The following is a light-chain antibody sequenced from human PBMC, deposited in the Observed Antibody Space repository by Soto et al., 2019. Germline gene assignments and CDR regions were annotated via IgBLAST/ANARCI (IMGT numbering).Light chain of an antibody. CDR2: GAS. Sequence: EIVMTQSPATLSVSPGERATLSCRASRTVRSDFAWYQQKPGQPPRLLIYGASVRATGIPARFSGSGSGTEFTLTISSLQSKDFAVYYCQQYNSWPRTFGQGTKVDVK. CDR3: QQYNSWPRT. J-gene: IGKJ1*01. CDR1: RTVRSD. V-gene: IGKV3-15*01.